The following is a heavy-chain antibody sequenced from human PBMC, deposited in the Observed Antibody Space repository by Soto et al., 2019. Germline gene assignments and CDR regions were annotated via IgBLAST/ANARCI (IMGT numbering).Heavy chain of an antibody. D-gene: IGHD3-10*01. CDR3: LKDAPNGSIDD. Sequence: VQVVASGGGLVQPGRSLRLSCAVSGFRFEQYVMHWVRQAPGKGLECVSTVSPTGDTVAYADSVEGRFTVSRDNAKNSLYLPMNSLTGDDTAFYYCLKDAPNGSIDDWCQGTLVTVSS. CDR2: VSPTGDTV. V-gene: IGHV3-9*01. CDR1: GFRFEQYV. J-gene: IGHJ4*02.